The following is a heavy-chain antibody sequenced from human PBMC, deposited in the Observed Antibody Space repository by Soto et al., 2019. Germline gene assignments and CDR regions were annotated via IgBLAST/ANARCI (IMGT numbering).Heavy chain of an antibody. CDR1: GSTFTGYY. V-gene: IGHV1-2*04. CDR2: INPNSGGT. CDR3: ARGTPITSWYFDL. J-gene: IGHJ2*01. D-gene: IGHD5-12*01. Sequence: QVQLVQSGAEVKKPGASVKVSCKASGSTFTGYYMHWVRQAPGQGLEWMGWINPNSGGTNYAQKFQGWVTXTXDXXISTAYMELSRLRSDDTAVYYCARGTPITSWYFDLWGRGTLVTVSS.